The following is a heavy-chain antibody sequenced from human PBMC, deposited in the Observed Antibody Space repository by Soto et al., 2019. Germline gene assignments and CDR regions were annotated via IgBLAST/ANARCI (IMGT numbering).Heavy chain of an antibody. CDR1: GHTFQNYA. CDR2: ISGSGGST. Sequence: EVQLLESGGGSVQPGGSLRLSCVASGHTFQNYAMTWVRQAPGKGLEWVSGISGSGGSTYYADSVRGLFTISRDDSKNTLYLQMSSLRAEDTAVYYCAKVSRGIGVVPAGLNWGQGTLVTVSS. V-gene: IGHV3-23*01. J-gene: IGHJ4*02. D-gene: IGHD2-2*01. CDR3: AKVSRGIGVVPAGLN.